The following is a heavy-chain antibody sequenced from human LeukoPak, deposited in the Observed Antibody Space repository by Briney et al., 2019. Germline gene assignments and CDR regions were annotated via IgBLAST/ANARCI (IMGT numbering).Heavy chain of an antibody. CDR1: GGSFSGYY. J-gene: IGHJ5*02. V-gene: IGHV4-34*01. Sequence: PSETLSLTCAVYGGSFSGYYWSWLRQPPGKGLEWLGEINHSGSTNYNPSLKSRVTISVDTSKNQFSLKVNSVTAADTAVYYCARGASMVRGVIGGGNNWFDPWGQGTLVTVSS. CDR3: ARGASMVRGVIGGGNNWFDP. CDR2: INHSGST. D-gene: IGHD3-10*01.